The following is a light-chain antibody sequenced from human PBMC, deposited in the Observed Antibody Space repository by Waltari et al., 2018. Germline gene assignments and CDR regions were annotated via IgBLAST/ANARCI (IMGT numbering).Light chain of an antibody. J-gene: IGKJ5*01. V-gene: IGKV3-11*01. CDR3: QQRSNWPIT. CDR1: QSVTTY. Sequence: EIVLTQSPATLSLSPGDTATLSCRARQSVTTYLSWYQQKPGQAPRLLSYGASNLATGIPASLSTSGSWTDFTLTISSLEPEDFAVYYCQQRSNWPITFGQGTRLEIK. CDR2: GAS.